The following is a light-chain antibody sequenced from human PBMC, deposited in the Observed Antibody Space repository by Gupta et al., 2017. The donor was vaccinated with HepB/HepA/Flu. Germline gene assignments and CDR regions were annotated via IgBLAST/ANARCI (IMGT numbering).Light chain of an antibody. CDR3: HQSYSNPPT. Sequence: DIQMTQSPASLSASVRDRVTITCLASQSIIRYLSWYQQKPGKAPKLLIYAASNLQSGVPSRFSGSGSGTDFTLTISSLQPEDFATYYCHQSYSNPPTFGQGTKVE. J-gene: IGKJ1*01. CDR1: QSIIRY. CDR2: AAS. V-gene: IGKV1-39*01.